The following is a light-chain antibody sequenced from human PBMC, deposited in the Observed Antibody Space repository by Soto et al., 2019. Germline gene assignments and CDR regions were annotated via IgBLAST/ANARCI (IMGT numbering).Light chain of an antibody. Sequence: IALAQFPITLSLSPGERATLSCRATQSVSNNYLAWYQQKPGQAPKLLIYAASNRASGIPDRFSGSGSGTDFTLTISRLEPEDFAIYYCQQRYSCPLTFGGGTKVDIK. J-gene: IGKJ4*01. CDR1: QSVSNNY. CDR3: QQRYSCPLT. CDR2: AAS. V-gene: IGKV3D-20*02.